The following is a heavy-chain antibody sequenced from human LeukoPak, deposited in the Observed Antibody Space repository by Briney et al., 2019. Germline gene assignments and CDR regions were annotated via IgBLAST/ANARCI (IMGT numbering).Heavy chain of an antibody. CDR3: ARGLSGSSIDEYYYYYMDV. V-gene: IGHV4-61*08. J-gene: IGHJ6*03. CDR1: GGSISSSDYY. CDR2: IYYSGST. D-gene: IGHD3-10*01. Sequence: SETLSLTCTVSGGSISSSDYYWSWIRQPPGKGLEWIGYIYYSGSTNYNPSLKSRVTISVDTSKNQFSLKLSSVTAADTAVYYCARGLSGSSIDEYYYYYMDVWGKGTTVTISS.